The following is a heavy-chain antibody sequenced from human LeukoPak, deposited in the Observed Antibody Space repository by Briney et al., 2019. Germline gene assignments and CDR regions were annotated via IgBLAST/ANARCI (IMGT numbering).Heavy chain of an antibody. CDR1: GGSISSYY. CDR2: IYSSGST. V-gene: IGHV4-4*07. D-gene: IGHD6-13*01. Sequence: SETLSLTCSVSGGSISSYYWSWVRQPAGKGLEWIGRIYSSGSTNYNPSLNSRVTMSVDTSNSQFSLRLTSVTAADTAVYYCARGSKASTGIFDSWGQGTLVTVSS. CDR3: ARGSKASTGIFDS. J-gene: IGHJ4*02.